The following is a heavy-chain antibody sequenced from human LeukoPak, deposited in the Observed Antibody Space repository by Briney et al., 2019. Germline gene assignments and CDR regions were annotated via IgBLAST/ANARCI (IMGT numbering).Heavy chain of an antibody. D-gene: IGHD3-10*01. Sequence: ASVRVSCKASGYTFTSYAMNWVRQAPGQGLEWMGWINTNTGNPTYAQGFTGRFVFSLDTPVSTAYLQISSLKAEDTAVYYCATLSGSYPPLYYYGMDVWGQGTTVTVSS. CDR3: ATLSGSYPPLYYYGMDV. V-gene: IGHV7-4-1*02. J-gene: IGHJ6*02. CDR2: INTNTGNP. CDR1: GYTFTSYA.